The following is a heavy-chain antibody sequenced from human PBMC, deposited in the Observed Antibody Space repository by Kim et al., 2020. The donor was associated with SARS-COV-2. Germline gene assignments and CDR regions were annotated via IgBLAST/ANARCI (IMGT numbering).Heavy chain of an antibody. D-gene: IGHD1-20*01. J-gene: IGHJ4*02. CDR3: AGVANWNVLFDY. V-gene: IGHV1-2*02. Sequence: NYAQKCRGRVTMTRDTAISTAYMELSRLRSDDTAVYYCAGVANWNVLFDYWGQGTLVTVSS.